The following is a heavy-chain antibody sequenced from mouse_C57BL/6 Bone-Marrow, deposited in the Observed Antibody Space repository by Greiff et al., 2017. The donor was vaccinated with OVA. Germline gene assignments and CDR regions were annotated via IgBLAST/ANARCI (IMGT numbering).Heavy chain of an antibody. V-gene: IGHV1-50*01. J-gene: IGHJ2*01. D-gene: IGHD2-5*01. CDR2: IDPSDSHT. CDR3: ATVTYYSNG. Sequence: QVQLQQPGAELVKPGASVKLSCKASGYTFTSYWMQWVKQRPGQGLEWIGEIDPSDSHTNYNQKFKGKATLTVDTSSSTAYMQLSSLTSEDSAVYYCATVTYYSNGWGQGTTLTVSS. CDR1: GYTFTSYW.